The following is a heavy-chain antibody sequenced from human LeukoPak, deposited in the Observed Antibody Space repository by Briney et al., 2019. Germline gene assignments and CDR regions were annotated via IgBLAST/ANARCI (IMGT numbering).Heavy chain of an antibody. Sequence: GGSLRLSCAASGFTFSSYGMHWVRQAPGKGLEWAAFIRYDGSNKYYADSVKGRFTISRDNSKNTLYLQMNSLRAEDTAVYYCAKDSGEWFIAYYFDYWGQGTLVTVSS. J-gene: IGHJ4*02. D-gene: IGHD3-3*01. CDR3: AKDSGEWFIAYYFDY. CDR1: GFTFSSYG. V-gene: IGHV3-30*02. CDR2: IRYDGSNK.